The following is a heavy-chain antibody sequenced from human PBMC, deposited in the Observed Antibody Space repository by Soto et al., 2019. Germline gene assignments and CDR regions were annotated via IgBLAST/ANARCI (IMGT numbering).Heavy chain of an antibody. CDR3: ARLGYSSSWFTGVDY. CDR2: IYPGDSDT. J-gene: IGHJ4*02. Sequence: SLKISCKGSGYSFTSYWIGWVRQMPGKGLEWMGIIYPGDSDTRYSPSFQGQVTISADKSISTAYLQWSSLKASDTATYYCARLGYSSSWFTGVDYWGQGTLVTVSS. CDR1: GYSFTSYW. V-gene: IGHV5-51*01. D-gene: IGHD6-13*01.